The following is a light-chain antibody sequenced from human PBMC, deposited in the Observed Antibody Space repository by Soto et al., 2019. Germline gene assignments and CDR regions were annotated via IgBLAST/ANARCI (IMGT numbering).Light chain of an antibody. Sequence: AIQLTQSPSSLSASVRDRVTITCRASQGISTTLAWYQQKPGKAPKLLIYDASSLESGVPSRFSGSGSGTDFTLTISSLQPEDFATYYCQQFNSYPPTFGQGTRLEIK. CDR2: DAS. CDR1: QGISTT. J-gene: IGKJ5*01. V-gene: IGKV1-13*02. CDR3: QQFNSYPPT.